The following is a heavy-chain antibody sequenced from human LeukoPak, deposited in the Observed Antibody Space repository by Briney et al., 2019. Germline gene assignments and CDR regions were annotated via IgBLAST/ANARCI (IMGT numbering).Heavy chain of an antibody. CDR1: GFTVSNNF. CDR2: IYSGGNT. CDR3: AKDRSSSTSCSNY. D-gene: IGHD2-2*01. V-gene: IGHV3-53*01. J-gene: IGHJ4*02. Sequence: GGSLRLSCAASGFTVSNNFMSWVRQAPGKGLEWVSVIYSGGNTYYADSVKGRFTISRDNSKNILYLEMNSLRVEDTAIYYCAKDRSSSTSCSNYWGRGTLVTVSS.